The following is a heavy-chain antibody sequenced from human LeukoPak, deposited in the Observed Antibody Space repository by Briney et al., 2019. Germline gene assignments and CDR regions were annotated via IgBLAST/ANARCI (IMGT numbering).Heavy chain of an antibody. D-gene: IGHD3-9*01. V-gene: IGHV1-18*01. J-gene: IGHJ6*02. CDR2: ISACNGNT. CDR3: ARWGILTGYSYGMDV. CDR1: GYTFTSYG. Sequence: GASVKVSCKASGYTFTSYGISWVRQAPGQGLEWMGWISACNGNTNYAQKLRGRVTMTTDTSTSTAHMELRSLRSDDTAVYYCARWGILTGYSYGMDVWGQGTTVTVSS.